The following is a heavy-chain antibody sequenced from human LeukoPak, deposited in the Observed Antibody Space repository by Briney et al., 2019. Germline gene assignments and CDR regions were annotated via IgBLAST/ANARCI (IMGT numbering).Heavy chain of an antibody. CDR2: IKQGGSEK. CDR3: TRDSVGDSYADY. CDR1: GFTFSSYS. J-gene: IGHJ4*02. D-gene: IGHD5-18*01. V-gene: IGHV3-7*03. Sequence: GGSLRLSCAASGFTFSSYSMNWVRQAPGKGLEWVANIKQGGSEKYYVDSVKGRFTISRDNAKNSLYLQMNSLRAEDTAVYYCTRDSVGDSYADYWGQGTLVTVSS.